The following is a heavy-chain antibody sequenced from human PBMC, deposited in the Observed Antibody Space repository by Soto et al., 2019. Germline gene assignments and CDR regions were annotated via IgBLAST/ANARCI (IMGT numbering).Heavy chain of an antibody. CDR2: INAGNGNI. Sequence: ASVKVSCKASGYTFTSFAIHWVRQAPGQGLEWMGWINAGNGNIKHSQKFQHRVTITRDTSASTAYMELSSLRSEDTAVYYCARDGAVAGDSNFDYWGQGTLVTVSS. CDR3: ARDGAVAGDSNFDY. D-gene: IGHD6-19*01. J-gene: IGHJ4*02. V-gene: IGHV1-3*01. CDR1: GYTFTSFA.